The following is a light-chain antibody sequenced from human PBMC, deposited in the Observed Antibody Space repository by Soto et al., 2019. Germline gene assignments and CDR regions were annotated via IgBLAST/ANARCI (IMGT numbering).Light chain of an antibody. CDR1: QGIRDD. Sequence: AIQMTQSPSSLSASVGDRVTITCRASQGIRDDLSWYQQRPGTAPKLLIYAASSLHSGVPSRFSGSGSGTDFTLTISSLQPEDFATYYCLQDYIYPWTFGQGTNVDIK. CDR2: AAS. CDR3: LQDYIYPWT. J-gene: IGKJ1*01. V-gene: IGKV1-6*01.